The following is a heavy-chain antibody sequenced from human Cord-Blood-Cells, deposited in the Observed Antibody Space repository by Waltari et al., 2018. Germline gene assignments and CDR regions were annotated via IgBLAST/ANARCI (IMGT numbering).Heavy chain of an antibody. V-gene: IGHV1-8*03. J-gene: IGHJ5*02. CDR2: MNPNSGNT. Sequence: QVQLVQSGAVVRKPGASVKLSCKPSGYTFPSYDINWLRPATGQGIEWMGWMNPNSGNTGYAQKFQGRVTITRNTSISTAYMELSSLRSEDTAVYYCARGVTVTTEDWFDPWGQGTLVTVSS. CDR1: GYTFPSYD. D-gene: IGHD4-4*01. CDR3: ARGVTVTTEDWFDP.